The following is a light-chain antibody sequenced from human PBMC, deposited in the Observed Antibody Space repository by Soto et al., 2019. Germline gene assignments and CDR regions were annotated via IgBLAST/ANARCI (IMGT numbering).Light chain of an antibody. V-gene: IGLV2-23*02. CDR3: CSYAGSSTLYV. Sequence: LTQPASVAGSPGQSIPISCTGTSSDVGSYNLVSWYQQHPGKAPKLMIYEVSKRPSGVSNRFSGSKSGNTASLTISGLQAEDEADYYCCSYAGSSTLYVFGTGTKVTVL. CDR1: SSDVGSYNL. CDR2: EVS. J-gene: IGLJ1*01.